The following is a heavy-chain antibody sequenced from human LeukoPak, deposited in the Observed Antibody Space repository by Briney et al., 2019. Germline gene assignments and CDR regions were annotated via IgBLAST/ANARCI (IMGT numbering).Heavy chain of an antibody. CDR2: INHSGST. J-gene: IGHJ6*02. V-gene: IGHV4-34*01. Sequence: SETLSLTCAVYGGPFSGYYWSWIRQPPGKGLEWIGEINHSGSTNYNPSLKSRVTISVDTSKNQFSLKLSSVTAADTAVYYCARGRQWLVYYGMDVWGQGTTVTVSS. CDR1: GGPFSGYY. D-gene: IGHD6-19*01. CDR3: ARGRQWLVYYGMDV.